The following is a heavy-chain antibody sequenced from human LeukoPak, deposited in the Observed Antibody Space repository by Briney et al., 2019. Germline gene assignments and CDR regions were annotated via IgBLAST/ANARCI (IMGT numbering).Heavy chain of an antibody. V-gene: IGHV1-2*02. CDR3: GVSTRYSSSRVDS. CDR2: INPNSGGT. D-gene: IGHD6-13*01. Sequence: GASVKVSCKASGYTFTRYYMHWVRQAPGQGLEWMGWINPNSGGTNYAQKFQGRVTMTRDTSISTAYMELSRLRSDDTAVYCCGVSTRYSSSRVDSWGQGTLVTVSS. CDR1: GYTFTRYY. J-gene: IGHJ4*02.